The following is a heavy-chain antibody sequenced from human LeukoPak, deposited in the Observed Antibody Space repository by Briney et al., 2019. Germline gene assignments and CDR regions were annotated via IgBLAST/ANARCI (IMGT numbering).Heavy chain of an antibody. Sequence: GESLKISCKGSGYSFTSYWIGWVRQMPGKGLEWMGIIYPGDSDTRYSPSFQGQATISADKSISTANLQWSSLKASDTAMYYCARGMTGYSSSWYFGWFDPWGQGTLVTVSS. D-gene: IGHD6-13*01. J-gene: IGHJ5*02. V-gene: IGHV5-51*01. CDR1: GYSFTSYW. CDR3: ARGMTGYSSSWYFGWFDP. CDR2: IYPGDSDT.